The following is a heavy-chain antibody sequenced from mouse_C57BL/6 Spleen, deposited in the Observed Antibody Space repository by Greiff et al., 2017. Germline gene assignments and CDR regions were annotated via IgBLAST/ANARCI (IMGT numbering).Heavy chain of an antibody. J-gene: IGHJ1*03. CDR2: IDPSSGYT. Sequence: VPLQQSGAELAKPGASVKLSCKASGYTFTSYWMHWVKQRPGQGLEWIGYIDPSSGYTKYNQKFKDKATLTADKSSSTAYMQLSSLTYEDAADYYCARGHYWYCDVWGTGTTVTVSS. CDR1: GYTFTSYW. D-gene: IGHD3-3*01. CDR3: ARGHYWYCDV. V-gene: IGHV1-7*01.